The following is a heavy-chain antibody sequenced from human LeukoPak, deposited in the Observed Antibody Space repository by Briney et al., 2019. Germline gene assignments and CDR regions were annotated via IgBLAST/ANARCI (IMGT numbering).Heavy chain of an antibody. CDR3: ARGQLRSFGDLHSGMDD. CDR2: IIPNSGGT. D-gene: IGHD3-10*01. CDR1: GYTFSSYT. Sequence: ASVKVSCKASGYTFSSYTMNWVRQAPGQGLEWMGRIIPNSGGTNYAQKFQGRVTMTADTSTSTAYMELSRLRSDDTAVYYCARGQLRSFGDLHSGMDDWGQGTLVTVSS. V-gene: IGHV1-2*02. J-gene: IGHJ4*02.